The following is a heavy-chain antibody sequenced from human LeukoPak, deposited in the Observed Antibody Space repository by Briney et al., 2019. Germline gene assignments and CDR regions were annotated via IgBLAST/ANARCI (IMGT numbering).Heavy chain of an antibody. V-gene: IGHV4-59*01. CDR2: IYYSGST. D-gene: IGHD2-8*01. Sequence: PSETLSPTCTVSGGSISSYYWSWIRQPPGKGLEWIGYIYYSGSTNYNPSLKSRVTISVDTSKNQFSLKLSSVTAADTAVYYCAREGYCTNGVCHAGYYFDYWGQGTLVTVSS. J-gene: IGHJ4*02. CDR3: AREGYCTNGVCHAGYYFDY. CDR1: GGSISSYY.